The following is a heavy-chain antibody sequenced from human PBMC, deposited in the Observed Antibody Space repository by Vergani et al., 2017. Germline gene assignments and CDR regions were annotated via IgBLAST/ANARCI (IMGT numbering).Heavy chain of an antibody. D-gene: IGHD6-19*01. V-gene: IGHV4-38-2*02. CDR2: FFHSGST. CDR1: GDSISSGYY. J-gene: IGHJ4*01. Sequence: QVQLQESGPGLVKPSETLSLTCSVSGDSISSGYYWGWIRQPPGKGLEWIGSFFHSGSTYYNPSLKSRVTISVDTSKNQFFLKLSSLTAADTAVYYCARDGQYSSGWSGEWGQGTLVTVSS. CDR3: ARDGQYSSGWSGE.